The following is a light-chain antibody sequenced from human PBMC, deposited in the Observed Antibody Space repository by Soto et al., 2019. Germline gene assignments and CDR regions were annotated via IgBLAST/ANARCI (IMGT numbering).Light chain of an antibody. Sequence: DIQMTQSPSTLSASVGDRVTITCRANQTISSWLAWYQQKPGKAPKLLIYKASTLKSGVPSRFSGSGSGADFTLTISSLQPEDSATYYCQLSHTTLTFGQGTRLE. J-gene: IGKJ5*01. CDR2: KAS. CDR1: QTISSW. CDR3: QLSHTTLT. V-gene: IGKV1-5*03.